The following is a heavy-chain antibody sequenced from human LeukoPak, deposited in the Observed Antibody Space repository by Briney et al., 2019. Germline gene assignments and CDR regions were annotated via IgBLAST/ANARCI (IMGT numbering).Heavy chain of an antibody. Sequence: GGSLRLSCAGSGFTFSSYAMSGVGQARGKGLEGVSASSGSGGSTYYADSVKGRFTISRDNSKNTLYLQMNSLRAEDTAVYYCAKDPVQLWSPLFDYWGQGTLVTVSS. CDR1: GFTFSSYA. D-gene: IGHD5-18*01. V-gene: IGHV3-23*01. CDR3: AKDPVQLWSPLFDY. J-gene: IGHJ4*02. CDR2: SSGSGGST.